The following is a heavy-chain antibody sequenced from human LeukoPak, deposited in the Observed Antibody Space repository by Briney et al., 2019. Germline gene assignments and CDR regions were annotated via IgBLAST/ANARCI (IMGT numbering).Heavy chain of an antibody. CDR2: INTNTGNP. CDR1: GYTFTSYA. V-gene: IGHV7-4-1*02. J-gene: IGHJ3*02. CDR3: ARETIAVAGTDYDAFDI. Sequence: ASVKVSCKASGYTFTSYAMNWVRQAPGQGLEWMGWINTNTGNPTYAQGFTGRFVFSLDTSVSTAYLQISSLKAEDTAVYYCARETIAVAGTDYDAFDIWGQGTMVTVSS. D-gene: IGHD6-19*01.